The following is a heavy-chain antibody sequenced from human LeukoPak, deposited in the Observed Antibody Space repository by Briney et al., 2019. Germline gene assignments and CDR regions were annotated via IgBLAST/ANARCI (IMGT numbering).Heavy chain of an antibody. V-gene: IGHV4-59*08. CDR1: GGSISSYY. CDR2: IYYSGST. J-gene: IGHJ2*01. Sequence: PSETLSLTCTVSGGSISSYYWSWIRQPPGKGLEWIGYIYYSGSTNYNPSLRSRVTISVDTSKNQFSLKLSSVTAADTAVYYCARHWMAVAPYWCFDLWGRGTLVTVSS. D-gene: IGHD6-19*01. CDR3: ARHWMAVAPYWCFDL.